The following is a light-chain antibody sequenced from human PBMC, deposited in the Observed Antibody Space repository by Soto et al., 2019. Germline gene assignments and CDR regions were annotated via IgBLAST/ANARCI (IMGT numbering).Light chain of an antibody. J-gene: IGLJ1*01. CDR1: SSNIGPNT. CDR2: GNT. Sequence: QSVLTQPPSASGTPGQRVTISCSGSSSNIGPNTVNWYQQVPGTSPKLIIFGNTQRPSGVPDRSSGSKSGPSASLAISGLQSEDEADYYCAAWDASRSGYVFGTGTKVTVL. V-gene: IGLV1-44*01. CDR3: AAWDASRSGYV.